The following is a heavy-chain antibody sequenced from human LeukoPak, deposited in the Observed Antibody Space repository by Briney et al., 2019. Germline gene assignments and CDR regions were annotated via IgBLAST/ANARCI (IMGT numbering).Heavy chain of an antibody. J-gene: IGHJ4*02. CDR1: GYRFTNNW. V-gene: IGHV5-51*01. CDR2: IYPSDSDT. Sequence: GESLKISCKTSGYRFTNNWIGWVRQMPGNGLERMGIIYPSDSDTRYSPSFQGQVTISADKSINTAYLQWSSLKASDTAMYYCTTIGYSGYTSGNWGQGTLVTVSS. D-gene: IGHD5-12*01. CDR3: TTIGYSGYTSGN.